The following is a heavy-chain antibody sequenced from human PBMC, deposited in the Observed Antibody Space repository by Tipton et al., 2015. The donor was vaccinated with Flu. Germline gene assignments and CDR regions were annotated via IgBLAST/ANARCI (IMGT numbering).Heavy chain of an antibody. CDR1: GDSIRNDFF. CDR3: ARSYYGSGIYYADY. J-gene: IGHJ4*02. D-gene: IGHD3-10*01. CDR2: IHRSGST. Sequence: TLSLTCAVSGDSIRNDFFRGWIRQPPGKGLEWIATIHRSGSTKYSPSLKSRVTISVDKSKNQFSLQLTSVTAADTAVYYCARSYYGSGIYYADYWGQGTLVTVSS. V-gene: IGHV4-38-2*01.